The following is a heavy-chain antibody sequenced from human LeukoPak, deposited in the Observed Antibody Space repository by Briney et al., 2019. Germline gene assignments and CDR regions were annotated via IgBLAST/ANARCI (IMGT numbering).Heavy chain of an antibody. CDR3: ATYSGYDPDFDY. J-gene: IGHJ4*02. CDR1: RFTFTSYA. V-gene: IGHV3-23*01. CDR2: ISGSGGST. D-gene: IGHD5-12*01. Sequence: GGSLRLSCVASRFTFTSYAMSWVRQAPGKGLEWVSGISGSGGSTYHADSVRGRFTISRDNSKNTLYLQMNSLRAEDTAVYYCATYSGYDPDFDYWGQGTLVTVSS.